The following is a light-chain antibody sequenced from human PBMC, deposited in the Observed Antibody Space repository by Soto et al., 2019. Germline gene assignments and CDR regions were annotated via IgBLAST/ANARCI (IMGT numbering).Light chain of an antibody. CDR1: QSISNNY. J-gene: IGKJ2*01. V-gene: IGKV3-20*01. CDR3: QQFGTSAMFT. Sequence: EMVLTQSPGTLSLSPGERATLSCRASQSISNNYLAWYQQKPGQAPRLLIYDASSRLKGGPDRFSGSGFGTDFTLTISNREPQDFAVYYCQQFGTSAMFTFGQGTKLEIK. CDR2: DAS.